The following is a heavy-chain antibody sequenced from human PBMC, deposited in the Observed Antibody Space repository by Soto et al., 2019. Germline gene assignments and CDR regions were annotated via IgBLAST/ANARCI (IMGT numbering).Heavy chain of an antibody. CDR2: IYYSGST. Sequence: PSETLSLTCTVSGGSISSSSYYWGWIRQPPGKGLEWIGSIYYSGSTYYNPSLKSRVTISVDTSKNQFSLKLSSVTAADTAVYYCARPFTPGYCSGGSCANWFDPWGQGTLVTVSS. J-gene: IGHJ5*02. CDR1: GGSISSSSYY. CDR3: ARPFTPGYCSGGSCANWFDP. D-gene: IGHD2-15*01. V-gene: IGHV4-39*01.